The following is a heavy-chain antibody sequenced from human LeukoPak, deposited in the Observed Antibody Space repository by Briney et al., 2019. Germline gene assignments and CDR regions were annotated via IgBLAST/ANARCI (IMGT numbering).Heavy chain of an antibody. CDR2: ISYDGSNK. V-gene: IGHV3-30-3*01. CDR3: ARDYSHYGSGSSTPGY. CDR1: GFSITNYW. J-gene: IGHJ4*02. D-gene: IGHD3-10*01. Sequence: GGSLRLSCAVSGFSITNYWMTWVRQAPGKGLEWVAVISYDGSNKYYADSVKGRFTISRDNSKNTLYLQMNSLRAEDTAVYYCARDYSHYGSGSSTPGYWGQGTLVTVSS.